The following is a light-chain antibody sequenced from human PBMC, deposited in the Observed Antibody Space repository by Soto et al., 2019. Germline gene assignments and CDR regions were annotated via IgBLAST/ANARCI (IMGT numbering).Light chain of an antibody. V-gene: IGKV3-15*01. CDR2: GAS. J-gene: IGKJ5*01. CDR1: QSVSSN. CDR3: QQYNNSPART. Sequence: EIVMTQSPATLSVSPGERATLSCRASQSVSSNLAWYQQKPGQAPRLLIYGASTRATGIPARFSGSGSGTEFTLTISSLQSEDFAVYYCQQYNNSPARTFVQGTRLEIK.